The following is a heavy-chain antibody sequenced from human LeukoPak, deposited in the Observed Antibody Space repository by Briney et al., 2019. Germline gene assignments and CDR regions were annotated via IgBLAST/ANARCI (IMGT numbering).Heavy chain of an antibody. CDR3: ARTYSSGWYSDYGMDV. D-gene: IGHD6-19*01. CDR1: GFTFSSYA. J-gene: IGHJ6*04. V-gene: IGHV3-30*04. CDR2: ISYDGSNK. Sequence: GGSLRLACAASGFTFSSYAMHWVRQAPGKGLEWVAVISYDGSNKYYADSVKGRFTISRDNSKNTLYLQMNSLRAEDTAVYYCARTYSSGWYSDYGMDVWGKGTTVTVSS.